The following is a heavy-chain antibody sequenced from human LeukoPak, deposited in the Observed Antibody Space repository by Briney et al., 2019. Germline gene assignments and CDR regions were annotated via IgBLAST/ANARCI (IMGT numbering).Heavy chain of an antibody. V-gene: IGHV1-18*01. CDR1: GYTFTSYG. J-gene: IGHJ4*02. D-gene: IGHD3-9*01. CDR2: ISAYNGNT. Sequence: ASVKVSCKASGYTFTSYGISWVRQAPGQGLEWMGWISAYNGNTNYAQKLQGRVTMTKDTSTSTAYMELRSLRSDDTAVYYCARLGLQNYDILTGYPGGPDYWGQGTLVTVSS. CDR3: ARLGLQNYDILTGYPGGPDY.